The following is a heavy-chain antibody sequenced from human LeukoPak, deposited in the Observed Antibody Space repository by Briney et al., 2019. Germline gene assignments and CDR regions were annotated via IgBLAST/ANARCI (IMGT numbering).Heavy chain of an antibody. J-gene: IGHJ4*02. D-gene: IGHD1-26*01. V-gene: IGHV1-69*13. CDR1: GGTFSSYA. CDR2: IIPIFGTA. Sequence: GASVRVSCKASGGTFSSYAISWVRQAPGQGLEWMGGIIPIFGTANYAQKFQGRVTITADESTSTAYMELSSLRSEDTAVYYCARGSGSYEPIDYWGQGTLVTVSS. CDR3: ARGSGSYEPIDY.